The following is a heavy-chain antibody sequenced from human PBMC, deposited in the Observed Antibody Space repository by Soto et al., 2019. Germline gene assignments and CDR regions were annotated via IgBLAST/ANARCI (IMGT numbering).Heavy chain of an antibody. J-gene: IGHJ4*02. D-gene: IGHD3-10*01. CDR1: GDSMSPFY. CDR2: IYHIGTT. CDR3: ARFRRNYFGD. V-gene: IGHV4-59*01. Sequence: SETLSLTCTVSGDSMSPFYWSWIRQPPGKGLEWSGYIYHIGTTTYNPSLKSRVTISLDSSNNQFSLKLTSVTAADTAVYYCARFRRNYFGDWGQGALVTVSS.